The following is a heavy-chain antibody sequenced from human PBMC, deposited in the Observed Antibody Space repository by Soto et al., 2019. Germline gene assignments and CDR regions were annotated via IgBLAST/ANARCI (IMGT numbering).Heavy chain of an antibody. Sequence: EVQLVESGGGLVQPGGSLRLSCAASDFVFSNYEMSWVRQAPGKGLESIAYISSSGGIKYYADSVKGRFTILRDNSKNSLYLQMNSLMAEDTALYFCARGHYRSGWFDCWGQGTLVTVSS. CDR3: ARGHYRSGWFDC. CDR1: DFVFSNYE. V-gene: IGHV3-48*03. D-gene: IGHD6-19*01. CDR2: ISSSGGIK. J-gene: IGHJ4*02.